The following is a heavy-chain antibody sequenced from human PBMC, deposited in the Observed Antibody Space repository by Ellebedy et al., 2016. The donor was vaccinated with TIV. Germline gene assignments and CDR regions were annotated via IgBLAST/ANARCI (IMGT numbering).Heavy chain of an antibody. CDR1: GYTFTGYY. V-gene: IGHV1-2*02. D-gene: IGHD5-12*01. J-gene: IGHJ3*02. CDR2: IYPYSGGT. Sequence: ASVKVSCKASGYTFTGYYMHWVRQAPGQGLEWMGWIYPYSGGTNYAPKFQGRVTMTRDMSISTGYMELSGLKSDDTAVYYCARDNSGYEGTAFDIWGQGTMVTVSS. CDR3: ARDNSGYEGTAFDI.